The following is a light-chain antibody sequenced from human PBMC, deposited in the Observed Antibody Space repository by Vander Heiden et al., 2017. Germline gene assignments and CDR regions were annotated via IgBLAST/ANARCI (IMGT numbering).Light chain of an antibody. CDR1: QSVSSSY. J-gene: IGKJ1*01. Sequence: EVVLTHSPGSLSLSPGERATLSCRASQSVSSSYLAWYQHKPGQAPRLLIYSASSRATGIPDRFSGSGSGTDFTLTISRLEPEDFALYYCQQDGTSPWTFGQGTKVEIK. CDR3: QQDGTSPWT. V-gene: IGKV3-20*01. CDR2: SAS.